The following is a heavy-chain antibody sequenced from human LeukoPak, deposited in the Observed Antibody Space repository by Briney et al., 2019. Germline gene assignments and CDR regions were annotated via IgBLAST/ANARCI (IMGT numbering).Heavy chain of an antibody. CDR3: AKEGAFDY. D-gene: IGHD3-16*01. CDR1: GFTFSSYA. Sequence: GGSLRLSCAASGFTFSSYAMHWVRQAPGKGLEWVAVISYDGSNKYYADSVKGRFTISRDNAKNSLYLQMNSLRAEDTALYYCAKEGAFDYWGQGTLVTVSS. CDR2: ISYDGSNK. V-gene: IGHV3-30-3*01. J-gene: IGHJ4*02.